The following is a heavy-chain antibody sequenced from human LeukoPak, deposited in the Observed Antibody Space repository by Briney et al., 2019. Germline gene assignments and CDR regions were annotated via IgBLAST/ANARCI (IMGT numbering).Heavy chain of an antibody. CDR2: IKQDGSEK. CDR1: GFTFSSYS. CDR3: ARVGDELLRPGQH. J-gene: IGHJ1*01. Sequence: PGGSLRLSCAAPGFTFSSYSMNWVRQAPGKGLEWVANIKQDGSEKYYVDSVKGRFTISRDNAKNSLYLQMNSLRAEDTAVYYCARVGDELLRPGQHWGQGTLVTVSS. D-gene: IGHD3-10*01. V-gene: IGHV3-7*01.